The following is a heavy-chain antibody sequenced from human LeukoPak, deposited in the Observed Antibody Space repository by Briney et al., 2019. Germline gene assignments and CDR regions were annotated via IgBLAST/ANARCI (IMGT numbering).Heavy chain of an antibody. CDR3: AREHFDYGDYGAPADYYYGMDV. CDR2: IYYSGST. CDR1: GYSISSSNW. J-gene: IGHJ6*02. V-gene: IGHV4-28*03. Sequence: SETLSLTCAVSGYSISSSNWWGWIRQPPGKGLEWIGYIYYSGSTYYNPSLKSRVTMSVDTSKNQFSLKLSSVTAVDTAVYYCAREHFDYGDYGAPADYYYGMDVWGQGTTVTVSS. D-gene: IGHD4-17*01.